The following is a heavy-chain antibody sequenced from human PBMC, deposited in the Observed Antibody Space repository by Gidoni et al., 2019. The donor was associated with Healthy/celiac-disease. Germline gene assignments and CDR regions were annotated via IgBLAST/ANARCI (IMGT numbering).Heavy chain of an antibody. V-gene: IGHV3-23*04. CDR3: AKRTALWDAFDI. J-gene: IGHJ3*02. CDR1: GFPCSSYA. D-gene: IGHD3-10*01. Sequence: EVQLVESGGGLVQPGVSLSLSCAASGFPCSSYAMSWVRQAPGKGLEWVSAISGSGGSTYYADSVKGRFTISRDNSKNTLYLQMNSLRAEDTAVYYCAKRTALWDAFDIWGQGTMVTVSS. CDR2: ISGSGGST.